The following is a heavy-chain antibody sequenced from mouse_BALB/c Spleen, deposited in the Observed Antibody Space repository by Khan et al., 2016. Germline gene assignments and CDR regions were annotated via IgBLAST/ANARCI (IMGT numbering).Heavy chain of an antibody. Sequence: VQLQQSGAELVRSGASVKLSCTASVFNIKDYYMHWVKQRPEQGLEWIGWIDPENGDTEYAPKFQGKATMTADTSSNAAYLQFSSLTSEDSAVCYCIAICYGSDVYLDYWGQGTTLTVSS. D-gene: IGHD1-1*01. CDR1: VFNIKDYY. CDR3: IAICYGSDVYLDY. V-gene: IGHV14-4*02. J-gene: IGHJ2*01. CDR2: IDPENGDT.